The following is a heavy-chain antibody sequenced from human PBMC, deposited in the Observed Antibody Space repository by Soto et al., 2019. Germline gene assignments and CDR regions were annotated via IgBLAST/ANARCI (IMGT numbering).Heavy chain of an antibody. CDR2: ISGSGGST. D-gene: IGHD1-7*01. V-gene: IGHV3-23*01. J-gene: IGHJ4*02. CDR3: AKTLSGTTGTFDY. CDR1: GFTVSSYA. Sequence: EVQLLESGGGLVQPGGSLSLSCAAAGFTVSSYAMSWVRQAPGKGLEWVSSISGSGGSTYYADSVKGRFTISRDNSKNTLYLQMNSLRAEDTAVYYCAKTLSGTTGTFDYWGQGTLVTVSS.